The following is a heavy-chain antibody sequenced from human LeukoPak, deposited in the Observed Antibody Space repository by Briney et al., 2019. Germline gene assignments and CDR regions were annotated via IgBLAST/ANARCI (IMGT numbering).Heavy chain of an antibody. CDR1: GFTFSSYP. J-gene: IGHJ5*02. CDR3: ARDKSDFPFDA. Sequence: GGSLRLSCAASGFTFSSYPMSWVRQAPGKGLEWVSVIYSGGTTYYADSVKGRFTISRDISKNTVFLQMNSLRADDTAVYYCARDKSDFPFDAWGQGTLVTVSS. V-gene: IGHV3-66*01. CDR2: IYSGGTT. D-gene: IGHD3-3*01.